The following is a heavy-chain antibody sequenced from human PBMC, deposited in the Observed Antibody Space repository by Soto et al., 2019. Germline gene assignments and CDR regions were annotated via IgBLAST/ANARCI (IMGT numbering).Heavy chain of an antibody. V-gene: IGHV3-53*01. CDR1: GLSVRNNY. Sequence: EVQLVESGGGLIQPGGSLRLSCTASGLSVRNNYMSWVRQAPGMGLEWVSVIYNDGTTYYADSVKGRFTISRDTSKNTLSLQMDSLRAEATAVYYCVRPLPSGRNYGMDVWGQGTTVTVSS. CDR2: IYNDGTT. D-gene: IGHD3-10*01. J-gene: IGHJ6*02. CDR3: VRPLPSGRNYGMDV.